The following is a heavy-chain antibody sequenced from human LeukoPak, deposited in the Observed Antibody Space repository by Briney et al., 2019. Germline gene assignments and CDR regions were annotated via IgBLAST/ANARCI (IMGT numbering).Heavy chain of an antibody. D-gene: IGHD6-13*01. CDR3: ARNIAAAGFYFDY. Sequence: SETLSLTCTVSGGSISSSSYYWGWIRQPPGKGLEWIGSIYYSGSTYYNPSLKSRVTISVDTSKNQFSLKLSSVTAADTAVYYCARNIAAAGFYFDYWGQGTLVTVSS. CDR1: GGSISSSSYY. V-gene: IGHV4-39*01. CDR2: IYYSGST. J-gene: IGHJ4*02.